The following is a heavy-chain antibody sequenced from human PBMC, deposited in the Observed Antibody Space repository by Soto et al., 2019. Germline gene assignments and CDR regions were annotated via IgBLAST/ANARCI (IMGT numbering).Heavy chain of an antibody. CDR2: ISSSSSTI. D-gene: IGHD4-17*01. J-gene: IGHJ4*02. CDR1: GVTFSSYS. Sequence: GGSLRLSCASSGVTFSSYSMNWVRQAPGKGLEWVSYISSSSSTIYYADSVKGRFTISRDNAKDSLYLQMNSLRAEDTAVYYCARDPGYGDYVFDYWGQGTLVTVSS. V-gene: IGHV3-48*01. CDR3: ARDPGYGDYVFDY.